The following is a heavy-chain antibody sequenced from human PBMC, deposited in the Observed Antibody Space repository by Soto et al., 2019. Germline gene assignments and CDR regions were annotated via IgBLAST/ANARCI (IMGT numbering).Heavy chain of an antibody. CDR3: ARAVSVAADFDY. CDR2: INAGNGNT. Sequence: ASVKVSCKASGYTFTGYAMHWVRQAPGQRLEWMGWINAGNGNTKYSQKFQGRVTITRDTSASTAYMELSSLRSEDTAVYYCARAVSVAADFDYWGQGTLVTVSS. CDR1: GYTFTGYA. J-gene: IGHJ4*02. D-gene: IGHD6-19*01. V-gene: IGHV1-3*01.